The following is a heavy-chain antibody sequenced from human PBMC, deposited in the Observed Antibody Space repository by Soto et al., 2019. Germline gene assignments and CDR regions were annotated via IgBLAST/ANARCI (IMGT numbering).Heavy chain of an antibody. CDR3: TTTKSYGPTDFDY. CDR1: GFTFSNAW. V-gene: IGHV3-15*01. CDR2: IKSNTAGGTT. J-gene: IGHJ4*02. Sequence: EVQLVESGGGLVKPGGSLRLSCAASGFTFSNAWMSWVRQAPGKGLEWVGRIKSNTAGGTTDYAAPVKGRFTISRDDSKNTLYLQMNSLKTEDTAVYYCTTTKSYGPTDFDYWGQGTLVTVSS. D-gene: IGHD5-18*01.